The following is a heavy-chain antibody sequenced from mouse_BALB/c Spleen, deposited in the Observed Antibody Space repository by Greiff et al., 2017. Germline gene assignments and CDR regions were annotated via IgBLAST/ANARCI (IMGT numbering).Heavy chain of an antibody. CDR3: ARSGGYDPFDD. V-gene: IGHV1-55*01. D-gene: IGHD2-2*01. CDR2: IYPGSGST. J-gene: IGHJ2*01. CDR1: GYNFTSYW. Sequence: QVQLKQPGAELVKPGTSVKLSCKASGYNFTSYWINWVKLRPGQGLEWIGDIYPGSGSTNYNEKFKSKATLTVDTSSSTAYMQLSSLASEDSALYYCARSGGYDPFDDWGQGTTLTVSS.